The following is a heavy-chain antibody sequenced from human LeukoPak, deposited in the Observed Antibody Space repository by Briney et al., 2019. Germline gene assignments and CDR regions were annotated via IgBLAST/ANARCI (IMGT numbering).Heavy chain of an antibody. V-gene: IGHV4-34*01. D-gene: IGHD6-25*01. J-gene: IGHJ4*02. CDR3: ARRAASQDY. Sequence: SETLSLTCAVYGGSFSGYYWSWIRQPPGKGLEWIGEINHSGSTNYNPSLKSQVTISVDTSKNQFSLKLSSVTAADTAVYYCARRAASQDYWGQGTLVTVSS. CDR2: INHSGST. CDR1: GGSFSGYY.